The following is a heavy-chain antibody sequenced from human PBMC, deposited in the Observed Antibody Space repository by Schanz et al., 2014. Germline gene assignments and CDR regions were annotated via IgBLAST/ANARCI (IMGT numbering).Heavy chain of an antibody. CDR1: GFTFNGHA. D-gene: IGHD3-3*01. V-gene: IGHV3-30*04. CDR3: ARDKGGYYPFDY. J-gene: IGHJ4*02. CDR2: TSYDGSQK. Sequence: QVQLVESGGGVVQPGGSLRLSCESSGFTFNGHAMHWVRQAPGKGLEWVAVTSYDGSQKYYTDSVKGRFTVSRDNSKNTLYLQLNSLRAEDTAVYYCARDKGGYYPFDYWGQGTLVTVSS.